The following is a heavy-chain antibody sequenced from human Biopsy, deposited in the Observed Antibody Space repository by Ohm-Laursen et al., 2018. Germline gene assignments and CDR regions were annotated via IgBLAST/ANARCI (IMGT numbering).Heavy chain of an antibody. Sequence: TLSLTCTVSGASIGSNDYYWTWIRQRPGKGLEWIGHMYYSGSTYYNPSLKSRITISVDTSKNQFSLKLSSVTAADTAVYYCAGLVTGFIDPWGQGTLVTVSS. CDR1: GASIGSNDYY. V-gene: IGHV4-31*03. J-gene: IGHJ5*02. D-gene: IGHD3-9*01. CDR3: AGLVTGFIDP. CDR2: MYYSGST.